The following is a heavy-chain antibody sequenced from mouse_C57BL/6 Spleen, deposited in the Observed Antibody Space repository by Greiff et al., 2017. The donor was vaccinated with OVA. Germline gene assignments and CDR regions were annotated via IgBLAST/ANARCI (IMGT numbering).Heavy chain of an antibody. Sequence: EVKLQESGPELVKISCKASGYSFTGYYMNWVKQSPEKSLEWIGEINPSTGGTTYNQKFKAKATLTVDKSSSTAYMQLKSLTSEDSAVYYCARNYYGSSSAMDYWGQGTSVTVSS. D-gene: IGHD1-1*01. J-gene: IGHJ4*01. CDR1: GYSFTGYY. CDR3: ARNYYGSSSAMDY. CDR2: INPSTGGT. V-gene: IGHV1-42*01.